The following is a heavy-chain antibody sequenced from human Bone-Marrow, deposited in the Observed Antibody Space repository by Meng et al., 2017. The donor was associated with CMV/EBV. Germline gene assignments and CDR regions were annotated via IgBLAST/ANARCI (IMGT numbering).Heavy chain of an antibody. J-gene: IGHJ2*01. D-gene: IGHD2-8*01. CDR3: AREAPNWDFDL. CDR1: GYTFTNYN. Sequence: ACKASGYTFTNYNKQWVRQAPGQGLEWVGIINPSDSGTSYAQKFQGRVTMTRDTSTNTVYMELSSLRSQDTAVFYCAREAPNWDFDLWGRGTLVTVSS. V-gene: IGHV1-46*01. CDR2: INPSDSGT.